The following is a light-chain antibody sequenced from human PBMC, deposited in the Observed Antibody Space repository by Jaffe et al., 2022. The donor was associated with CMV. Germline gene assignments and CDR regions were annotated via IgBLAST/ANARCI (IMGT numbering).Light chain of an antibody. Sequence: QSALTQPASVSGSPGQSITISCTGTSSDVGGYDFVSWYQQYPGKAPKLMIYEVSKRPSGVSDRFSGSKSGNTASLTISGLQAEDEADYYCCSYAGSTTRFGGGTKLTVL. CDR2: EVS. CDR3: CSYAGSTTR. V-gene: IGLV2-23*02. J-gene: IGLJ3*02. CDR1: SSDVGGYDF.